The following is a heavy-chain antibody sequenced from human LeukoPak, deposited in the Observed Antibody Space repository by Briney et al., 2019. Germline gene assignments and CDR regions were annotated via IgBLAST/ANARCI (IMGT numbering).Heavy chain of an antibody. D-gene: IGHD3-22*01. CDR1: GGSISSGGYS. J-gene: IGHJ3*02. Sequence: PSETLSLTCAVSGGSISSGGYSWSWIRQPPGKGLEWIAYVYATGTTNYNPSLKTRATISIDTSKNQLSLTLTSLTATDTAVYYCATDIPLVVVEYSGTNFGAFDIWGQGTMVTVSS. CDR3: ATDIPLVVVEYSGTNFGAFDI. CDR2: VYATGTT. V-gene: IGHV4-61*08.